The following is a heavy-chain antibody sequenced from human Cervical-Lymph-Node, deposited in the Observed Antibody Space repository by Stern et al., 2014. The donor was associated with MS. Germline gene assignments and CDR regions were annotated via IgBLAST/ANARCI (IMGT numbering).Heavy chain of an antibody. CDR1: GFVISRYA. Sequence: MQLVESGGGVVQPGRALRLSCAVSGFVISRYAPHWVRHAPGQGQECVALISYDARDKYYTASVKGRFTVSRDNSNNTVDLEMNSLRLEDTAVYYCAKGGSGSYLDWGQGSLVTVSS. V-gene: IGHV3-30*04. CDR3: AKGGSGSYLD. CDR2: ISYDARDK. J-gene: IGHJ4*02. D-gene: IGHD1-26*01.